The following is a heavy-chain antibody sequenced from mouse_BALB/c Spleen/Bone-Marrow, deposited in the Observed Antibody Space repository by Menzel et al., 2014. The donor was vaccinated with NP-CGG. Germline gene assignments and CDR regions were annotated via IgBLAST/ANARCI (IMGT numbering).Heavy chain of an antibody. V-gene: IGHV1-80*01. Sequence: QVQLKESGAELVRPGSSVKISCKASGYAFSRSWMNWVKQRPGQGPEWIGQIYPGDDDTNYSGKFKGEATLTADKSSGTAYMQLSSLTSEDSAVYFCAGSTPLAYWGQGTLVTVSA. CDR3: AGSTPLAY. CDR2: IYPGDDDT. CDR1: GYAFSRSW. D-gene: IGHD1-1*01. J-gene: IGHJ3*01.